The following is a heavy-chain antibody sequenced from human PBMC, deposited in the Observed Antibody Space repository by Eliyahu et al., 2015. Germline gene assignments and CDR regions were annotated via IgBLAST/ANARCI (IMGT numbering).Heavy chain of an antibody. CDR3: AKDQYYYDSSGYLEAVFDY. CDR2: ISGXGGST. CDR1: GFXFSSYA. V-gene: IGHV3-23*01. D-gene: IGHD3-22*01. J-gene: IGHJ4*02. Sequence: EVQLLESGGGLVQPGGSLRXSCAASGFXFSSYAMXWVRQAXGXGLEWVSAISGXGGSTYYADSVKGRFTISRDNSKNTLYLQMNSLRAEDTAVYYCAKDQYYYDSSGYLEAVFDYWGQGTLVTVSS.